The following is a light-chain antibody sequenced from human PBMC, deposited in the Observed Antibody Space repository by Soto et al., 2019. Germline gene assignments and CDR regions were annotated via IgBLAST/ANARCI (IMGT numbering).Light chain of an antibody. V-gene: IGLV1-51*01. Sequence: QSVLTQPPSVSAAPGQKVTISCSGSSSNIGSNYVSWYQQLPGTAPKLLIYDNNKRPSGIPDRFSGSKSGTSATLGITGLQTGDEADYYCGTWDTSLGAHVFGTGTKVTVL. CDR3: GTWDTSLGAHV. J-gene: IGLJ1*01. CDR2: DNN. CDR1: SSNIGSNY.